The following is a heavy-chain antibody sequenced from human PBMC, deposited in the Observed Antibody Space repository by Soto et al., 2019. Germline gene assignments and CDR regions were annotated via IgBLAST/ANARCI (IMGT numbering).Heavy chain of an antibody. CDR2: ISGSGGST. CDR3: AKTRFPKTVCRGGSCHHYFDY. V-gene: IGHV3-23*01. J-gene: IGHJ4*02. Sequence: GGSLRLSCAASGFTFSSYAMSWVRQAPGKGLEWVSAISGSGGSTYYADSVKGRFTISRDNSKNTLYLQMNSLRAEDTAVYYCAKTRFPKTVCRGGSCHHYFDYWGQGTLVTVSS. D-gene: IGHD2-15*01. CDR1: GFTFSSYA.